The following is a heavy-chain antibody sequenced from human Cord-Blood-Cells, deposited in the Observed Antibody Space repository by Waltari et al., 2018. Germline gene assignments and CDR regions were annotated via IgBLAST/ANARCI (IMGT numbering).Heavy chain of an antibody. V-gene: IGHV4-4*07. CDR1: GGSIRSDH. D-gene: IGHD3-22*01. CDR3: AGGFGYDSSGYYSNWFDP. CDR2: IYTSGST. Sequence: VQLQESRLDLVRPSETLPLTCTVSGGSIRSDHWRLIPEPAGKGLDWLGRIYTSGSTNYIPSLKSRFTMSVDTSKNQFSLKLSSVTAADTAVYYCAGGFGYDSSGYYSNWFDPWGLGTLVTVSS. J-gene: IGHJ5*02.